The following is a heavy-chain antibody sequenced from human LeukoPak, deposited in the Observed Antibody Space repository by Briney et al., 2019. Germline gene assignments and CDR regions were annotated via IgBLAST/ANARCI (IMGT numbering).Heavy chain of an antibody. J-gene: IGHJ4*02. CDR3: ATAHDDSGFDY. CDR2: IKQDGSEK. Sequence: GGSLRLSCAASGFTFSSYWMSWVRQAPGKGLEWVANIKQDGSEKYYVDSVKGRFTISRDDSKNTLYLQMNSLRAEDTAVYYCATAHDDSGFDYWGQGTLVTVSS. V-gene: IGHV3-7*01. D-gene: IGHD3-22*01. CDR1: GFTFSSYW.